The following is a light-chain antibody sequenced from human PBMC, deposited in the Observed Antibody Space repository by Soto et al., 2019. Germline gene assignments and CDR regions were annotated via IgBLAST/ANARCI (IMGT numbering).Light chain of an antibody. CDR2: GAS. CDR3: KQYGSSLT. V-gene: IGKV3-20*01. CDR1: QVVSGN. J-gene: IGKJ4*01. Sequence: EIVWTQSPGTLSVSPGERATLSCRASQVVSGNLAWYQQKPGQAPRLLIYGASSRATGIPDRFSGSGSGTDFTLTISRMEPEDFAVYYCKQYGSSLTFGGGTKVDIK.